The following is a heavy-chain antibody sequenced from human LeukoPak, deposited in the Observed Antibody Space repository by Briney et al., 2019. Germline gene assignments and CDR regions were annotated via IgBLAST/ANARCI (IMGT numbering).Heavy chain of an antibody. CDR2: IDPSDSYT. Sequence: GASVKVSCKASGGTFSSYAISWVRQMPGKGLEWMGRIDPSDSYTNYSPSFQGHVTISADKSISTAYLQWSSLKASDTAMYYCARHPDAFDIWGQGTMVTASS. CDR1: GGTFSSYA. CDR3: ARHPDAFDI. J-gene: IGHJ3*02. V-gene: IGHV5-10-1*01.